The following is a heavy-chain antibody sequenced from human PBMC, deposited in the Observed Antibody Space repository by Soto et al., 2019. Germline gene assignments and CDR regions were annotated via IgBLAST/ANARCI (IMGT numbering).Heavy chain of an antibody. V-gene: IGHV4-30-2*01. CDR3: ARRVVVASLGFWFDP. Sequence: PSETLSLTCAVSGGSISSGGYSWSWIRQPPGKGLEWIGYIYHSGSTYYNPSLKSRVTISVDRSKNQFPLKLSSVTAADTAVYYCARRVVVASLGFWFDPWGQGTLVTVSS. D-gene: IGHD2-15*01. CDR2: IYHSGST. J-gene: IGHJ5*02. CDR1: GGSISSGGYS.